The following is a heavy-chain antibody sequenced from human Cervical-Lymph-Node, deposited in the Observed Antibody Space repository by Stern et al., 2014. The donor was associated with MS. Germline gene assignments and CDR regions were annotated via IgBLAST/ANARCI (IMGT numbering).Heavy chain of an antibody. CDR1: GYTLTNYP. D-gene: IGHD5-18*01. J-gene: IGHJ4*02. CDR2: INTNTGNS. CDR3: ARDFVDTAMITRSDYLDS. V-gene: IGHV7-4-1*02. Sequence: QLVQSGSELKEPGASVKVSCKASGYTLTNYPMNWVRQAPGQGLEWMGWINTNTGNSTYAQGFTGRLVFSLDTSVSTAYLHISSLKAEDTAVYYCARDFVDTAMITRSDYLDSWGQGTLVTVSS.